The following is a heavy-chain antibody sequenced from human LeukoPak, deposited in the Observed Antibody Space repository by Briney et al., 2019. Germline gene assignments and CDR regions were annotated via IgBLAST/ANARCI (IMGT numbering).Heavy chain of an antibody. D-gene: IGHD4-17*01. Sequence: PGGSLRLSCAASGFTVSSNYMTWVRQAPGKGLQWVSIIYSDGTTYYADSVKGRFTISRDNSKNTLYLQMNSLRAEDTAVYYCATVTADDWGQGTLVTVSS. J-gene: IGHJ4*02. V-gene: IGHV3-66*01. CDR1: GFTVSSNY. CDR2: IYSDGTT. CDR3: ATVTADD.